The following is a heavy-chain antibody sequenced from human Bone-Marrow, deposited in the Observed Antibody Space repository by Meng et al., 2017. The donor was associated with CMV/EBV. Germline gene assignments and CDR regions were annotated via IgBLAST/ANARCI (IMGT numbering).Heavy chain of an antibody. CDR2: IYYSGST. Sequence: GSLRLSCTVSGGSISSYYWSWIRQPPGKGLEWIGYIYYSGSTNYNPSLKSRVTISVDTSKIQFSLRLSSVTAADTAVYYCARVYSSSSGYFDYWGQGRLVTVSS. CDR1: GGSISSYY. CDR3: ARVYSSSSGYFDY. J-gene: IGHJ4*02. D-gene: IGHD6-6*01. V-gene: IGHV4-59*01.